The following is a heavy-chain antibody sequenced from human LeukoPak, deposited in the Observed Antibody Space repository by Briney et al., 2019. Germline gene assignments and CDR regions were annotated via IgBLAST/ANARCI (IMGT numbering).Heavy chain of an antibody. Sequence: SETPSLTCTVSGDSISSSSYYWGCIRQPPRKGLEWIGSFSYSGSAYYNPSLKSRVTISVDTSKNQFSLKLSSVTAPDTAVYYCATGRREYGSGSYYSYWFDPWGQGTLVTVSS. J-gene: IGHJ5*02. D-gene: IGHD3-10*01. CDR1: GDSISSSSYY. CDR2: FSYSGSA. V-gene: IGHV4-39*07. CDR3: ATGRREYGSGSYYSYWFDP.